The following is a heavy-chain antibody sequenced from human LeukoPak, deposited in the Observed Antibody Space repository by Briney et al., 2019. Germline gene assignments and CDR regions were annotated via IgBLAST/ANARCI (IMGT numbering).Heavy chain of an antibody. D-gene: IGHD3-9*01. J-gene: IGHJ4*02. V-gene: IGHV1-46*01. Sequence: GASVKVSCKASGYTFTSYYMHWVRQAPGQGLEWMGIINPSGGSTSYAQKSQGRVTMTRDTSTSTVYMELSSLRSEDTAVYYCARGYYDILTGYYGEVDYWGQGTLVTVSS. CDR2: INPSGGST. CDR3: ARGYYDILTGYYGEVDY. CDR1: GYTFTSYY.